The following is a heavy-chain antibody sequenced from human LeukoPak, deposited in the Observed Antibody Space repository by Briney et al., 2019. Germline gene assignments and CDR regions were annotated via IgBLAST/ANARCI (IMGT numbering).Heavy chain of an antibody. J-gene: IGHJ6*03. V-gene: IGHV3-73*01. CDR1: GFTFSGSA. Sequence: AGGSLRLSCAASGFTFSGSAMHWVRQASGKGLEWVGRTRSKANSYATAYAASVKGRFSISRDDSKNTAYLQMNSLKTEDTAVYYCTNSYYYDTSGYGDHMDVWGKGTTVAVSS. CDR2: TRSKANSYAT. CDR3: TNSYYYDTSGYGDHMDV. D-gene: IGHD3-22*01.